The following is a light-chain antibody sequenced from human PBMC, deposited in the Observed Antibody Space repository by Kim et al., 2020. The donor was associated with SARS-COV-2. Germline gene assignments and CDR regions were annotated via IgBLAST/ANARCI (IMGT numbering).Light chain of an antibody. V-gene: IGKV3-20*01. CDR3: QQYGSSPGT. CDR2: GAS. Sequence: SPGGRVTLSCRASQSVNSNYLAWYQQKPGQAPRLLIYGASNRATDIPDRFSGSGSGTDFTLTISRLEPEDFAMYYCQQYGSSPGTFGQGTKVDIK. J-gene: IGKJ1*01. CDR1: QSVNSNY.